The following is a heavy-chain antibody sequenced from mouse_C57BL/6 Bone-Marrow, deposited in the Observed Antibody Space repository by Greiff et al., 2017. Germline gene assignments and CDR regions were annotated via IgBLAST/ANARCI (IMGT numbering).Heavy chain of an antibody. CDR3: ASNYGSSFAMDY. J-gene: IGHJ4*01. D-gene: IGHD1-1*01. CDR1: GYTFTSYW. Sequence: QVQLQQPGAELVRPGSSVKLSCKASGYTFTSYWMHWVKQRPIQGLEWIGNIDPSDSDTHYNQKFKDKATLTVDKSSSTAYMQLSSLTSEDSAVYYCASNYGSSFAMDYWGQGTSVTVSS. CDR2: IDPSDSDT. V-gene: IGHV1-52*01.